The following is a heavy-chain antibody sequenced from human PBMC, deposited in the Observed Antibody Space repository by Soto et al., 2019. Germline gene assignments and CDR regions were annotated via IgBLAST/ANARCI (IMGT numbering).Heavy chain of an antibody. Sequence: PSETLSLTCTVSGGSISSGGYYWNWIRQQPGKGLEWIGYIYYTGSTPYNPSLKSRVTMSVDTSKNQFSLNLSSVTAADTAVYYCARDPGSYATSNFGFDYWGQGTLVTVSS. J-gene: IGHJ4*02. D-gene: IGHD3-22*01. CDR2: IYYTGST. CDR1: GGSISSGGYY. V-gene: IGHV4-31*03. CDR3: ARDPGSYATSNFGFDY.